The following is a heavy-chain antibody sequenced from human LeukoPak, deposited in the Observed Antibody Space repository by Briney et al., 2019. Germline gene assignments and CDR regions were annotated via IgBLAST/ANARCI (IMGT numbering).Heavy chain of an antibody. J-gene: IGHJ6*03. CDR3: ARGGPNPIYDHYLDV. Sequence: PSETLSLTCAVYGGSFSGYYWSWIRQPPGKGLEWIGEINHSGSTNYNPSLKSRVTISVDTSKNQFSLKLRSVTAADTAVYCARGGPNPIYDHYLDVWGKGTPVIVSS. V-gene: IGHV4-34*01. CDR2: INHSGST. CDR1: GGSFSGYY.